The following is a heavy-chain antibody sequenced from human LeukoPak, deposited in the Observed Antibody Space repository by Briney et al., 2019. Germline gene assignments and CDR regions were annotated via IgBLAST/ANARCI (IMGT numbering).Heavy chain of an antibody. Sequence: PGGSLRLSCAASGXTFSSYAMIWVRQAPGKGLECVLAISGSGGSTYYADPVKGRFTISRDNSKNTLYLQMNSLRAEDTAVYYCAKRTAMVPFDYWGQGTLVTVSS. J-gene: IGHJ4*02. V-gene: IGHV3-23*01. CDR1: GXTFSSYA. CDR3: AKRTAMVPFDY. D-gene: IGHD5-18*01. CDR2: ISGSGGST.